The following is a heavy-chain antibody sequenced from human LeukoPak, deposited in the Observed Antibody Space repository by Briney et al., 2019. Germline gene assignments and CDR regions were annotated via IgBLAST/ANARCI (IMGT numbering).Heavy chain of an antibody. CDR2: LNPDGSNT. V-gene: IGHV3-74*01. CDR1: GFTFSSYW. D-gene: IGHD5-18*01. J-gene: IGHJ6*03. CDR3: ARGGYGSHYYYYCYMDA. Sequence: GGSLRLSCAASGFTFSSYWMHWVRQAPGKGLVWVSRLNPDGSNTNYADSVKGRFTISRDNAKNTLYLQMSSLRAEDTAVYYCARGGYGSHYYYYCYMDAWGKGTTVTVSS.